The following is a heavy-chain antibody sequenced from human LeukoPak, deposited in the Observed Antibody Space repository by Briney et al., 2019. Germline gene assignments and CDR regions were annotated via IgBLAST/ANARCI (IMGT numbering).Heavy chain of an antibody. J-gene: IGHJ4*02. CDR1: GDSVSNGNYY. V-gene: IGHV4-61*01. CDR3: ARSQNYYGSEDY. D-gene: IGHD3-10*01. Sequence: SETLSLTCTVSGDSVSNGNYYWSWLRQPPGKALEWIGYIYYTGSTYYNPSLEGRVTISVDTSRNQFSVKLSSVTAADTAVYYCARSQNYYGSEDYWSQGTLVTVSS. CDR2: IYYTGST.